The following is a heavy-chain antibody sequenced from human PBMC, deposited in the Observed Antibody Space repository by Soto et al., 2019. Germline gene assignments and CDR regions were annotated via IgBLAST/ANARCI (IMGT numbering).Heavy chain of an antibody. D-gene: IGHD1-26*01. J-gene: IGHJ4*02. Sequence: SVKVSCKASGVTFSSYAISWVRQAPGQGLEWMGGIIPIFGTANYAQKFQGRVTITADESTSTAYMELSSLRSEDTAVYYCARNSGSSLPFDYWGQGTLVTVSS. CDR2: IIPIFGTA. V-gene: IGHV1-69*13. CDR1: GVTFSSYA. CDR3: ARNSGSSLPFDY.